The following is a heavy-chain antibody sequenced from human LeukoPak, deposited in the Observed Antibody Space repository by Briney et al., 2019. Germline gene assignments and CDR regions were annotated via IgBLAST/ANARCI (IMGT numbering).Heavy chain of an antibody. V-gene: IGHV4-59*01. CDR1: GGSISSYY. D-gene: IGHD6-19*01. Sequence: SETLSLTCTVSGGSISSYYWSWIRQPPGKGLEWIGYIYYSGSTNYNPSLKSRVTISVDTSKNQFSLQLSSVTAADTAVYYCARVISIERGWYYYCGMDVWGKGTTVTVSS. J-gene: IGHJ6*04. CDR2: IYYSGST. CDR3: ARVISIERGWYYYCGMDV.